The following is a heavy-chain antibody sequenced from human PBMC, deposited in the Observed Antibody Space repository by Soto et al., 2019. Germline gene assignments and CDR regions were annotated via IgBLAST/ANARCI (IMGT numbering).Heavy chain of an antibody. J-gene: IGHJ4*02. V-gene: IGHV3-33*01. CDR2: IWYDGSNK. CDR1: GFTFSSYG. Sequence: GGSLRLSCAASGFTFSSYGMHWVRQAPGKGLEWVAVIWYDGSNKYYADSVKGRFTISRDNSKNTLYLQMNSLRAEDTAVYYCARDHQLELVDYWGQGTLVTVSS. D-gene: IGHD1-1*01. CDR3: ARDHQLELVDY.